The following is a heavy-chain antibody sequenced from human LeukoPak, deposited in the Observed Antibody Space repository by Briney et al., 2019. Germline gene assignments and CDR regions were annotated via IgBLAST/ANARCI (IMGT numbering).Heavy chain of an antibody. CDR3: ARDHTRPEMRYDSSGYYPHPPDY. CDR1: GYTFTSYG. V-gene: IGHV1-18*01. D-gene: IGHD3-22*01. J-gene: IGHJ4*02. Sequence: GASVKVSCKASGYTFTSYGISWVRQAPGQGLEWMGWISAYNGNTNYAQKLQGRVTMTTDTSTSTAYMELRSLRSDDTAVYYCARDHTRPEMRYDSSGYYPHPPDYWGQGTLVTVSS. CDR2: ISAYNGNT.